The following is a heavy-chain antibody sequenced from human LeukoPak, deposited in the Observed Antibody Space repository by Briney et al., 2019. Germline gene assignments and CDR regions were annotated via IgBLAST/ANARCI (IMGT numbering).Heavy chain of an antibody. CDR2: ISYDGSNK. CDR3: ARENGSWYKDRDWYFDL. V-gene: IGHV3-30*04. J-gene: IGHJ2*01. D-gene: IGHD2-15*01. CDR1: GFTFSSYA. Sequence: GGSLRLSCAASGFTFSSYAMHWVRQAPGKRLEWVAVISYDGSNKYYADSVKGRFTISRDNSKNTLYLQMNSLRAEDTAVYYCARENGSWYKDRDWYFDLWGRGTLVTVSS.